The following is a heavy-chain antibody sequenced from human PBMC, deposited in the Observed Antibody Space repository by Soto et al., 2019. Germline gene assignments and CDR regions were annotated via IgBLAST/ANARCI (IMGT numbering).Heavy chain of an antibody. V-gene: IGHV1-18*01. D-gene: IGHD6-6*01. CDR3: ARAWSIAARPDY. Sequence: ASVKVSCKASGYTFTSYGISWVRQAAGQGLEWMGWISAYNGNTNYAQKLQGSVTMTTDTHTGKAYMDLRTLRSDDAAVYFYARAWSIAARPDYWGQGTLVTVAS. CDR1: GYTFTSYG. CDR2: ISAYNGNT. J-gene: IGHJ4*02.